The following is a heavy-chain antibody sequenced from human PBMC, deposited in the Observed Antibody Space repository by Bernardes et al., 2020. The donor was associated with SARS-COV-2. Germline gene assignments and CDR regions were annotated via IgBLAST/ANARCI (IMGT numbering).Heavy chain of an antibody. Sequence: GGSLRLSCVASGFTFSGSSMNWVRQAPGKGLVWVSRTNNDGSSTNYADSVKGRFTISRDNAKNTLYLQMNGLRAEDTAVYYCARGTGYDDSTAYFLWGQGTLVTVSS. CDR3: ARGTGYDDSTAYFL. CDR1: GFTFSGSS. CDR2: TNNDGSST. J-gene: IGHJ4*02. D-gene: IGHD3-22*01. V-gene: IGHV3-74*01.